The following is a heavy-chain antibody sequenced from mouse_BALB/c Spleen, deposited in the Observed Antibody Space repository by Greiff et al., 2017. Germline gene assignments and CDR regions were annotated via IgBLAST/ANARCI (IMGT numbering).Heavy chain of an antibody. J-gene: IGHJ3*01. Sequence: EVQGVESGGGLVKPGGSLKLSCAASGFTFSSYAMSWVRQTPEKRLEWVASISSGGSTYYPDSVKGRFTISRDNARNILYLQMSSLRSEDTAMYYCARGPLFAYWGQGTLVTVSA. CDR2: ISSGGST. CDR1: GFTFSSYA. V-gene: IGHV5-6-5*01. CDR3: ARGPLFAY.